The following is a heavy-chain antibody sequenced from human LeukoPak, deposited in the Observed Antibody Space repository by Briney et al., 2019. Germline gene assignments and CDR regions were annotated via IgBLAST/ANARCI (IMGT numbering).Heavy chain of an antibody. Sequence: SETLSLTCTVSGGSISSYYWSWIRQPPGKGLEWIGEINHSGSTNYNPSLKSRVTISVDTSKNQFSLKLSSVTAADTAVYYCARGGYSYGIFYWGQGTLVTVSS. D-gene: IGHD5-18*01. CDR1: GGSISSYY. CDR3: ARGGYSYGIFY. CDR2: INHSGST. J-gene: IGHJ4*02. V-gene: IGHV4-34*01.